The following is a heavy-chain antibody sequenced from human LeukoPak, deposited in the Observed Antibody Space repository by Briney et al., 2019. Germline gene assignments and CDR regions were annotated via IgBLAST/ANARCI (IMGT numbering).Heavy chain of an antibody. CDR3: AKGIVGATRGDAFDI. CDR2: ISGGST. CDR1: GFTVSSNE. Sequence: GGSLRLSCAASGFTVSSNEMSWVRQAPGKGLEWVSSISGGSTYYADSRKGRFTISRDNSKNTLYLQMNSLRAEDTAVYYCAKGIVGATRGDAFDIWGQGTMVTVSS. D-gene: IGHD1-26*01. J-gene: IGHJ3*02. V-gene: IGHV3-38-3*01.